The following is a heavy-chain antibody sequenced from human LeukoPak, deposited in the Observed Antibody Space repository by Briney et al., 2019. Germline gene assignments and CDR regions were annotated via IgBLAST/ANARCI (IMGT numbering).Heavy chain of an antibody. CDR1: GFTFSSYS. V-gene: IGHV3-21*01. CDR2: ISSSSSYI. Sequence: GGSLRLSCAASGFTFSSYSMNWVRQAPGKGLEWVSSISSSSSYIYYADSVKGRFTISRDNAKNSLYLQMNSLRAEDTAVYYCARDRVVTALVYDAFDIWGQGTMVTVSS. D-gene: IGHD2-2*02. CDR3: ARDRVVTALVYDAFDI. J-gene: IGHJ3*02.